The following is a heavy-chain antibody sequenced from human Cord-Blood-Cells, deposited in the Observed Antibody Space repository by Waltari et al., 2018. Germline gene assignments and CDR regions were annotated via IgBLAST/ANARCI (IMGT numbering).Heavy chain of an antibody. CDR1: GYTFTSYG. J-gene: IGHJ4*02. CDR3: AGSRGYCSSTSCASLGY. V-gene: IGHV1-18*01. Sequence: QVQLVQSGAEVKKPGASVKVSCKASGYTFTSYGISWVRQAPGQGLEWMGWGRAYNGNSKHAQKLQGRVTMTTDTSTSTADMELRSLRSDDTAVYYCAGSRGYCSSTSCASLGYWGQGTLVTVSS. D-gene: IGHD2-2*03. CDR2: GRAYNGNS.